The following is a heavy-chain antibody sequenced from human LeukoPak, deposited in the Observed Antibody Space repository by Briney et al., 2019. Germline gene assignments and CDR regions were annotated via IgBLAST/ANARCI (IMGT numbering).Heavy chain of an antibody. Sequence: GGSLRLSCAASGFTFSSYSMNWVRQAPGKGLEWVSYISSSSSTIYYADSVKGRFTISRDNAKNSLYLQMNSLRAEDTAVCYCVRDVMVRGVLFFYYYMDVWGKGTTVTVSS. CDR1: GFTFSSYS. CDR3: VRDVMVRGVLFFYYYMDV. CDR2: ISSSSSTI. V-gene: IGHV3-48*04. D-gene: IGHD3-10*01. J-gene: IGHJ6*03.